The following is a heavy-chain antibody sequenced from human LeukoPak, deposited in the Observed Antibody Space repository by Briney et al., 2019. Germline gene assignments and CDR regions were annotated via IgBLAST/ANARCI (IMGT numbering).Heavy chain of an antibody. CDR3: AILNWGHDTFDI. CDR1: GYTFTSHD. J-gene: IGHJ3*02. V-gene: IGHV1-2*02. CDR2: INPNSGGT. Sequence: ASVKVSCKASGYTFTSHDINWVRQAPGQGLEWMGWINPNSGGTNYAQKFQGRVTMTRDTSISTAYMELSRLRSDDTAVYYCAILNWGHDTFDIWGQGTMVTVSS. D-gene: IGHD7-27*01.